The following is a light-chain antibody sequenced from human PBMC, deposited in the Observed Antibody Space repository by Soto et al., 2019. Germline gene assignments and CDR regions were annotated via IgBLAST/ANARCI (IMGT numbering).Light chain of an antibody. CDR3: SSYVGATTYV. J-gene: IGLJ1*01. Sequence: QSALTQPASVSGSPGQSITISCIGSSSDVGGYNYVSWYQHHPGRVPKPMIFEVSDRPSGVSSRFSGSKSGNTAYLTISGLQAEDEADYYCSSYVGATTYVFGSGTKLTVL. V-gene: IGLV2-14*01. CDR1: SSDVGGYNY. CDR2: EVS.